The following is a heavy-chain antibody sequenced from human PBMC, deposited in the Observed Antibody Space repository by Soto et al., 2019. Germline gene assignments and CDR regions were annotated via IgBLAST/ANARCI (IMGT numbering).Heavy chain of an antibody. J-gene: IGHJ6*02. CDR3: ARGGRRSPGMDV. Sequence: QVQLQESGPGLVKPLQTLSLTCTVSGGSISSGGYYWSWIRQHPGKGLEWIGYIYYSGSTYYNPSLKSRVTISVDTSKNQFSLQLSSVTAADTAVYYCARGGRRSPGMDVWGQGTTVTVSS. CDR1: GGSISSGGYY. V-gene: IGHV4-31*03. CDR2: IYYSGST.